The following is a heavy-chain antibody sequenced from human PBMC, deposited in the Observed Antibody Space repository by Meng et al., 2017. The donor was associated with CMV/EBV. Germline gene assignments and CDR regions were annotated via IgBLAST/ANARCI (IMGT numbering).Heavy chain of an antibody. Sequence: GGSLRLSCAASGFTFSSYAMSWVRQAPGKGLEWVSAISGSGGSTYYADSVKGRFTISRDNSKNMLYLQMNSLRAEDTAVYYCAKIASDYYDSSGCFDYWGQGTLVTVSS. CDR1: GFTFSSYA. V-gene: IGHV3-23*01. CDR3: AKIASDYYDSSGCFDY. CDR2: ISGSGGST. D-gene: IGHD3-22*01. J-gene: IGHJ4*02.